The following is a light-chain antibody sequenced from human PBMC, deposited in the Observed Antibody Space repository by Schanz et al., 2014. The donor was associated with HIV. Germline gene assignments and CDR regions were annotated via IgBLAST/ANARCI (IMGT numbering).Light chain of an antibody. V-gene: IGLV1-51*01. Sequence: QSVLTQPPSVSAAPGQRVTISCSGSASNIGHNYVSWYQQLPGTAPKLLIYDNDKRPSGIPDRFSGSKSGTSATLGITGLQTGDEADYYCGTWDSSLSGVVFGGGTQLT. CDR3: GTWDSSLSGVV. J-gene: IGLJ7*01. CDR1: ASNIGHNY. CDR2: DND.